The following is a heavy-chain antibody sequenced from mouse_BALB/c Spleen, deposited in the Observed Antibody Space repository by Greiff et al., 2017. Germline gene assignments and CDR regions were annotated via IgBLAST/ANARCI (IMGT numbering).Heavy chain of an antibody. CDR1: GFTFSDYY. CDR3: ARQTTALYFDY. D-gene: IGHD1-2*01. V-gene: IGHV5-4*02. Sequence: EVKLVESGGGLVKPGGSLKLSCAASGFTFSDYYMYWVRQTPEKRLEWVATISDGGSYTYYPDSVKGRFTISRDNAKNNLYLQMSSLKSEDTAMYYCARQTTALYFDYWGQGTTLTVSS. CDR2: ISDGGSYT. J-gene: IGHJ2*01.